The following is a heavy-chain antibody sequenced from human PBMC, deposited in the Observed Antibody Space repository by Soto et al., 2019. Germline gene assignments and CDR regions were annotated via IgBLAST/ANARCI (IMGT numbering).Heavy chain of an antibody. Sequence: ASVKVSCKASGYTFTGYYMHWVRQAPGQGLEWMGWINPNSGGTNYAQKFQGRVTMTRDTSISTAYMELSRLRSDDTAVYYCARVDIVVVVSYYGMDVWGQGTTVTVSS. CDR2: INPNSGGT. CDR1: GYTFTGYY. J-gene: IGHJ6*02. D-gene: IGHD2-15*01. V-gene: IGHV1-2*02. CDR3: ARVDIVVVVSYYGMDV.